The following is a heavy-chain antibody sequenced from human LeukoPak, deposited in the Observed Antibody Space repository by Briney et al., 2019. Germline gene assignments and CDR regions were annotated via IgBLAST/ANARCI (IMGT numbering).Heavy chain of an antibody. Sequence: GGSLRLSCAASGFTFSSYSMNWVRQAPGKGLEWVSSISSSSSYIYYADSVKGRFTISRDNAKNSLYLQMNSLRAEDTAVYYCARDLLDIVVVPAAIPDYFDYWGQGNLVTVSS. CDR2: ISSSSSYI. CDR3: ARDLLDIVVVPAAIPDYFDY. V-gene: IGHV3-21*01. D-gene: IGHD2-2*01. CDR1: GFTFSSYS. J-gene: IGHJ4*02.